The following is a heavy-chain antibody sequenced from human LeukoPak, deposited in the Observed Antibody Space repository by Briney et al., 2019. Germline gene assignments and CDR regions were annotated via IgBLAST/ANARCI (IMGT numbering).Heavy chain of an antibody. J-gene: IGHJ5*02. CDR1: GGSISNSY. CDR3: ARAFTFPNWFDP. CDR2: IYYSGSS. Sequence: PSETLSLTCTVSGGSISNSYWSWIRQPPGKGLEWIGYIYYSGSSNYNPSLKSRVTMSVDTSKKQFSLQLSSVTAADTAVYYCARAFTFPNWFDPWGQGTLVTVSS. D-gene: IGHD2/OR15-2a*01. V-gene: IGHV4-59*08.